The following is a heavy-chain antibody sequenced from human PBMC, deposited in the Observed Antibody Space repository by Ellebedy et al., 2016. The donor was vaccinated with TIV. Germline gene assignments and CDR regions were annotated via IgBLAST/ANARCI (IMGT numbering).Heavy chain of an antibody. Sequence: GESLKISCAASGFTFSNAWMSWVRQAPGKGLEWVGRINTKTDGGTTDYAAPVKGRFTISRDDSKTTLYLQINSLKTEDTPVYDCTSYYRYYYDSKGPWGWGQGTLVTVSS. CDR3: TSYYRYYYDSKGPWG. J-gene: IGHJ4*02. CDR2: INTKTDGGTT. D-gene: IGHD3-22*01. CDR1: GFTFSNAW. V-gene: IGHV3-15*01.